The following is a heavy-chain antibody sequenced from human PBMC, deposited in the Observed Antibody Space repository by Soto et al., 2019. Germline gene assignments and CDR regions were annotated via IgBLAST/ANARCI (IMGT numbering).Heavy chain of an antibody. Sequence: QVQLQQWGAGLLKPSETLSLTCAVYGGSFSGYYWSWIRQPPGKGLEWIGEINHSGSTNYNPSLKSRVTTSVDTSKNQFSMKLSSVPAADTAVYYCARGGEHYYGSGSPDAYYFDYWGQGTLVTVSS. D-gene: IGHD3-10*01. CDR3: ARGGEHYYGSGSPDAYYFDY. J-gene: IGHJ4*02. CDR1: GGSFSGYY. V-gene: IGHV4-34*01. CDR2: INHSGST.